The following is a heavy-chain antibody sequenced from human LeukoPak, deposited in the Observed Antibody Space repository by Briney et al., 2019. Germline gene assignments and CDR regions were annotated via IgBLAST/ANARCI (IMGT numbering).Heavy chain of an antibody. J-gene: IGHJ5*02. CDR3: ARTLGYCSSTSCQNWFDP. CDR2: INHSGST. D-gene: IGHD2-2*01. CDR1: GGSFSGYY. Sequence: SETLSLTCAVYGGSFSGYYWSWIRQPPGKWLEWIGEINHSGSTNYNPSLKSRVTISVDTSKNQFSLKLSSVTAADTAVYYCARTLGYCSSTSCQNWFDPWGQGTLVTVSS. V-gene: IGHV4-34*01.